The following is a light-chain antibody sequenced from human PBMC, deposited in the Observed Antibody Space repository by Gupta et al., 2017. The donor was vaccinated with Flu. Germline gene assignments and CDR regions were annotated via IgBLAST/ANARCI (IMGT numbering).Light chain of an antibody. CDR2: LGS. J-gene: IGKJ1*01. CDR3: IHAQQPPT. V-gene: IGKV2-28*01. CDR1: QSLLHSNGYNY. Sequence: DIVMTQSPLSLPVTPGEPASISCRSSQSLLHSNGYNYLDWYLQKPGQSPLLLFYLGSNRSSVVPGMCSGSSSTTDFTLISSREAAEDVVVYCFIHAQQPPTFGQGTKVEIK.